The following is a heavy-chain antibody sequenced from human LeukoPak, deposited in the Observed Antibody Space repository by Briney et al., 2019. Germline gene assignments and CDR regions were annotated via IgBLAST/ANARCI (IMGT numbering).Heavy chain of an antibody. Sequence: SQTLSLTCAVSGGSISSGGYSWSWIRQPPGTGLEWIGYIYHSGSTYYNPSLKSRVTISVDRSKNQFSLKLSSVTAADTAVYYCAREDGYSSLAIDYWGQGTLVTVSS. CDR2: IYHSGST. J-gene: IGHJ4*02. CDR3: AREDGYSSLAIDY. CDR1: GGSISSGGYS. V-gene: IGHV4-30-2*01. D-gene: IGHD5-24*01.